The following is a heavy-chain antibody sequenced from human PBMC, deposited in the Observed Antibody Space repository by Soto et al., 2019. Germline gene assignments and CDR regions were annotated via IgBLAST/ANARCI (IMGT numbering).Heavy chain of an antibody. CDR1: GFTFSSYS. V-gene: IGHV3-48*02. D-gene: IGHD4-17*01. Sequence: GGSLRLSCAASGFTFSSYSMNWVRQAPGKGLEWVSYISSSSSTIYYADSVKGRFTISRDNSKNSLYLQMNSLRDEDTAVYYCARDPGDYGEYGMDVWGQGTTVTVSS. CDR3: ARDPGDYGEYGMDV. CDR2: ISSSSSTI. J-gene: IGHJ6*02.